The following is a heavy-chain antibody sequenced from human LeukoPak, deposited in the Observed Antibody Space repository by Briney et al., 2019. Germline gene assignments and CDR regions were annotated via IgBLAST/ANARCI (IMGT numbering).Heavy chain of an antibody. V-gene: IGHV3-23*01. Sequence: GGSLRLSCAVSGITFSSYAMSWVRQAPGKGLEWVSGLSGSGGSIYYADSVKGRFTISRDNSKNTLCLQMNSLRAEDTAVYYCARDHVGYFDYWGQGTLVTVSS. J-gene: IGHJ4*02. CDR3: ARDHVGYFDY. CDR1: GITFSSYA. CDR2: LSGSGGSI. D-gene: IGHD1-26*01.